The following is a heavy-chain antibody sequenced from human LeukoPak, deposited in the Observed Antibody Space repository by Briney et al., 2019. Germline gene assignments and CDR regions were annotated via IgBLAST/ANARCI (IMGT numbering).Heavy chain of an antibody. CDR1: GFTFTNHY. CDR2: TTNTPNAYTT. D-gene: IGHD3-16*02. J-gene: IGHJ4*02. V-gene: IGHV3-72*01. CDR3: GRDTATAIVY. Sequence: GGSLTLFCAASGFTFTNHYMDWVRQAPGMGLEWITRTTNTPNAYTTAYAASLRGRFTVSRDDSKSLLHLQMNSLKTDDTAVYYCGRDTATAIVYWGRGTLVTVSS.